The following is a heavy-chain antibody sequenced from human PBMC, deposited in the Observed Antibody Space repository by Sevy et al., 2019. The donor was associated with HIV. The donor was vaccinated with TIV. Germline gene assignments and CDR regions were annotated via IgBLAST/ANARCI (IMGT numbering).Heavy chain of an antibody. CDR1: GGSINSDH. CDR3: ARRNDFAI. J-gene: IGHJ3*02. Sequence: SETLSLTCTVSGGSINSDHWNWIRQPPGKGLEWIGYVYYTGGTNYNPFLKHRVTISVDRTKNQFSLKLTSVTAADTAVYYCARRNDFAIWGQGTMVTVSS. V-gene: IGHV4-59*08. CDR2: VYYTGGT.